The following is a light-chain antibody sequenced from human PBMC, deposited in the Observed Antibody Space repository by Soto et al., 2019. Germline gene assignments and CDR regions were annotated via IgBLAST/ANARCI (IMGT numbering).Light chain of an antibody. J-gene: IGLJ3*02. Sequence: QSALTQPRSVSGSPGQSVTISCTGTRSDVGGYNYVSWYQQHPGKAPKLMIYDVSKWPSGVPDRFSGSKSDNTASLTISGLQAEDEDDYYCCSYAGSSLVVFGGGTKLTVL. CDR3: CSYAGSSLVV. CDR2: DVS. CDR1: RSDVGGYNY. V-gene: IGLV2-11*01.